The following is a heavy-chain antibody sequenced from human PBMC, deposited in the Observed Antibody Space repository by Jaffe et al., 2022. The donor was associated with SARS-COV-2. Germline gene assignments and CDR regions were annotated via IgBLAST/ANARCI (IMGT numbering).Heavy chain of an antibody. CDR1: GGSISSYY. CDR2: IYYSGST. D-gene: IGHD2-15*01. Sequence: QVQLQESGPGLVKPSETLSLTCTVSGGSISSYYWSWIRQSPGMGLECIGYIYYSGSTNYNPSLKSRVTISVDTSKNQFSLKLSSVTAADTAVYYCARGRVAPANNWFDPWGQGTLVTVSS. CDR3: ARGRVAPANNWFDP. J-gene: IGHJ5*02. V-gene: IGHV4-59*01.